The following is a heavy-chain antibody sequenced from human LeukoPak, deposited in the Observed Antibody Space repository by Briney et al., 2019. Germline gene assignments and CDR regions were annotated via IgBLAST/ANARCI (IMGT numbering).Heavy chain of an antibody. J-gene: IGHJ3*02. V-gene: IGHV3-21*01. CDR1: GFTFSSYS. Sequence: KPGGSLRLSCAASGFTFSSYSMNWVRQAPGKGLEWVSSISSSSSYIYYADSVKGRFTISRDNAKNSLYLQMNGLRAEDTAVYYCASDRVDTAMVTSPPAFDIWGQGTMVTVSS. CDR2: ISSSSSYI. D-gene: IGHD5-18*01. CDR3: ASDRVDTAMVTSPPAFDI.